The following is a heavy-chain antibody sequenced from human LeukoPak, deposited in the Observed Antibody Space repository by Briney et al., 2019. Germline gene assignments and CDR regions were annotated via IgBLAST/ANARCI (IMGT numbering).Heavy chain of an antibody. CDR1: GYSFTSYW. V-gene: IGHV5-51*01. CDR2: IYPGDSDT. Sequence: GASLKISCKGSGYSFTSYWIGWVRQMPGKGLEWMGIIYPGDSDTRYSPSFQGQVTISADKSISTAYLQWSSLKASDTAMYYCARPGEWGYSYGHFDYWGQGTLVTVSS. D-gene: IGHD5-18*01. CDR3: ARPGEWGYSYGHFDY. J-gene: IGHJ4*02.